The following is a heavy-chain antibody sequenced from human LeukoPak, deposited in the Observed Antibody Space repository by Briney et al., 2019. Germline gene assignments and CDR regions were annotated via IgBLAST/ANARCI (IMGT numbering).Heavy chain of an antibody. Sequence: SETLSLTCAVSGYSISSGYYWGWIRQPPGKGLEWIGSIYHNGSTYYNPSLRSRVTISVDTSKNQFSLKLSSVTAADTAVYYCARGYTSGRYPVFADYWGQGTLVTVSS. CDR1: GYSISSGYY. CDR3: ARGYTSGRYPVFADY. V-gene: IGHV4-38-2*01. CDR2: IYHNGST. J-gene: IGHJ4*02. D-gene: IGHD6-19*01.